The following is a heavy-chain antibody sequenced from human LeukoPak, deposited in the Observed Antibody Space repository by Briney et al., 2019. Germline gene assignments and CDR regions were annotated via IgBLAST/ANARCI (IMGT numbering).Heavy chain of an antibody. Sequence: GASVKVSCKASGYTFIGYYMHWLRQAPGQGLEWMGWINPISGATNYAQKFQGRVTMTRDTSISTAYMELSRLRSDDTAFYYCARGGGGYYDSSDYWGQGTLVTVSS. CDR2: INPISGAT. CDR3: ARGGGGYYDSSDY. CDR1: GYTFIGYY. V-gene: IGHV1-2*02. J-gene: IGHJ4*02. D-gene: IGHD3-22*01.